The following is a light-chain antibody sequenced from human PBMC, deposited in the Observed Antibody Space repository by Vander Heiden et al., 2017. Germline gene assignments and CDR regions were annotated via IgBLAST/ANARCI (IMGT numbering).Light chain of an antibody. CDR2: DVS. V-gene: IGLV2-14*03. J-gene: IGLJ2*01. CDR3: SSLTTTTSVV. CDR1: SSDVGGYNY. Sequence: QSALTQPASVSGSPGQSNTLSCAGPSSDVGGYNYVSWYHKQAGKAPKLMIDDVSNRPSGGSNRFSGAKSGNTAALTIAGLQAEDEADYYCSSLTTTTSVVFGEGTKLTVL.